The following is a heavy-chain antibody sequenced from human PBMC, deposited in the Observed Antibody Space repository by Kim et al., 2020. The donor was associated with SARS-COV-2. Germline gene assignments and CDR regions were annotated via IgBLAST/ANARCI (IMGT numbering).Heavy chain of an antibody. V-gene: IGHV3-33*06. CDR2: IWYDGSNK. D-gene: IGHD3-10*01. CDR1: GFTFSSYG. Sequence: GESLRLSCAASGFTFSSYGMHWVRQAPGKGLEWVAVIWYDGSNKYYADSVKGRFTISRDNSKNTLYLQMNSLRAEDTAVYYCAKASGVRGVTPGVLDYWGQGTLVTVSS. CDR3: AKASGVRGVTPGVLDY. J-gene: IGHJ4*02.